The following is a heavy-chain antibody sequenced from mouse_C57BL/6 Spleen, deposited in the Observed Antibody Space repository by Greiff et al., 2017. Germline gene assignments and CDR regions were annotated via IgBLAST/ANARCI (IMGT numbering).Heavy chain of an antibody. CDR3: ARKGLRGWCAY. CDR1: GYTFTSYW. J-gene: IGHJ3*01. CDR2: IYPSDSET. Sequence: QVHVKQPGAELVRPGSSVQLSCTASGYTFTSYWMDWVKQRPGQGLEWIGNIYPSDSETHYNQKFKDKATLTVDKSSSTAYMQLSSLTSEDSAVYYCARKGLRGWCAYWGQGTLVTVSA. V-gene: IGHV1-61*01. D-gene: IGHD3-1*01.